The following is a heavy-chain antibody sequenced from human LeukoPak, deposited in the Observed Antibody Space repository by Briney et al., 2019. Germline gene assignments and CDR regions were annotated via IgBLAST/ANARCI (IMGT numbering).Heavy chain of an antibody. CDR2: INHSGST. J-gene: IGHJ2*01. CDR1: GGSFSGYY. V-gene: IGHV4-34*01. D-gene: IGHD6-6*01. CDR3: ARRRQYDSSLFWNFDL. Sequence: SETLSLTCAVYGGSFSGYYWSWIRESPGKGLEWIGEINHSGSTNYNPSLKSRVTISVDTSKNQFSLKLSSVTAADTAVYYCARRRQYDSSLFWNFDLWGRGTLVTVSS.